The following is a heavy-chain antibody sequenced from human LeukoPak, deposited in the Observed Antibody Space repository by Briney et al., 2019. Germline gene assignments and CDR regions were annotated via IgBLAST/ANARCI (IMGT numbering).Heavy chain of an antibody. CDR3: ARDSRYDILTGPLDY. Sequence: GGSLRLSCAASGFTFSSYGMHWVRQAPGKGLEWVAVIWYDGSNKYYADSEKGRFTISRDNSKNTLYLQMNSLRAEDTAVYYCARDSRYDILTGPLDYWGQGTLVTVSS. J-gene: IGHJ4*02. D-gene: IGHD3-9*01. V-gene: IGHV3-33*08. CDR1: GFTFSSYG. CDR2: IWYDGSNK.